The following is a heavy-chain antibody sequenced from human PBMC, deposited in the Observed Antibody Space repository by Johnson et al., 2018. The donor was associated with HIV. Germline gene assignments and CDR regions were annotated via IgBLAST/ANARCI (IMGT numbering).Heavy chain of an antibody. CDR1: GFSFSDYY. CDR3: ACGVVTLSFGI. V-gene: IGHV3-20*04. Sequence: VQLVESGGGLVKPGGSLRLSCAASGFSFSDYYMSWIRQAPGKGLEWVSGINWNGGSTGYAATVKGRFTISRDNAKNSLYLQKNSLRAEDTAVYYCACGVVTLSFGIWGQWTMVTVSS. D-gene: IGHD3-3*01. CDR2: INWNGGST. J-gene: IGHJ3*02.